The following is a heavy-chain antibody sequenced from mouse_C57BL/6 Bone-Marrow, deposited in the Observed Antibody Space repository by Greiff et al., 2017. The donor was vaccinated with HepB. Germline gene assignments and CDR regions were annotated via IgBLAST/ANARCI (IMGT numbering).Heavy chain of an antibody. CDR3: AREGVWWLARFYAKDY. Sequence: VQLQQPGAELVKPGASVKLSCKASGYTFTSYWMHWVKQRPGQGLEWIGMIHPNSGSTNYNEKFKSKATLTVDKSSSTAYMQLSSLTSEDAAVYYCAREGVWWLARFYAKDYEDQGTAVTVSA. D-gene: IGHD1-1*02. CDR2: IHPNSGST. CDR1: GYTFTSYW. V-gene: IGHV1-64*01. J-gene: IGHJ4*01.